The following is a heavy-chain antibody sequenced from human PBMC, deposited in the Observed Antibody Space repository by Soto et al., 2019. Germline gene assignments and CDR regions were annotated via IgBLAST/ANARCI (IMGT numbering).Heavy chain of an antibody. V-gene: IGHV4-34*01. CDR3: ARSDIVATAHDY. J-gene: IGHJ4*02. CDR2: INHSGST. Sequence: SETLSLTCAVYGGSFSGYYWSWIRQPPGKGLEWIGEINHSGSTNYNPSLKSRVTISVDTSKNQFSLKLSSVTAADTAVYYCARSDIVATAHDYWGQGTLVTSPQ. D-gene: IGHD5-12*01. CDR1: GGSFSGYY.